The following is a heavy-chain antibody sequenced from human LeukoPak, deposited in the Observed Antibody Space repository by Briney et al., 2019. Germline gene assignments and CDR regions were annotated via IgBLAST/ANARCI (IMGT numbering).Heavy chain of an antibody. Sequence: SETLSLTCTVSGGSISSHYWSWIRQPPGKGLEWIGYIYYSGSTNYNPSLKSRVTISVDTSKNQFSLKLSSVTAADTAVYYGARGKTNIFEVPYYYTMEVWGKGTTVTVSS. CDR1: GGSISSHY. CDR3: ARGKTNIFEVPYYYTMEV. CDR2: IYYSGST. J-gene: IGHJ6*03. D-gene: IGHD3-3*01. V-gene: IGHV4-59*11.